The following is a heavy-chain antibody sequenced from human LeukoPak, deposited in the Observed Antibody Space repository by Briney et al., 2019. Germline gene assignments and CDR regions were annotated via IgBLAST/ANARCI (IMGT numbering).Heavy chain of an antibody. D-gene: IGHD2-2*02. J-gene: IGHJ5*02. V-gene: IGHV3-11*05. CDR1: GFTFSDYY. Sequence: GGSLRLSCAASGFTFSDYYMSWIRQAPGEGLEWVSYISTTSSYTDYADSVRGRFTTSRDNAKNLLYLQMNSLRPEDTAVYYCARDWYCSSSICYTDRNWFDPWGQGTLVTVSS. CDR3: ARDWYCSSSICYTDRNWFDP. CDR2: ISTTSSYT.